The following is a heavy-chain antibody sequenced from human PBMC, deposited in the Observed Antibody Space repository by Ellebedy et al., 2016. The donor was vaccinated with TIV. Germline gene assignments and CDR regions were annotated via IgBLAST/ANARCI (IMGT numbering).Heavy chain of an antibody. Sequence: ASVKVSCKASGYTFTSYGISWVRQAPGQGLEWMGWISAYNGNTNYAQKLQGRVTMTTDTSTSTAYMELRSLRSDDTAVYYCARDVVWASSAWFEAFDIWGQGTVVTVSS. CDR3: ARDVVWASSAWFEAFDI. D-gene: IGHD6-19*01. CDR2: ISAYNGNT. J-gene: IGHJ3*02. V-gene: IGHV1-18*04. CDR1: GYTFTSYG.